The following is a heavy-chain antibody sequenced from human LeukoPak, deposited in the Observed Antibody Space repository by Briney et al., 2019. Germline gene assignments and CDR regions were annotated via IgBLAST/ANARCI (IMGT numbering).Heavy chain of an antibody. J-gene: IGHJ5*02. Sequence: SETLSLTCTVSGGSISSYYWSWIRQPPGKGLEWIGYIYYSGSTYYNPSLKSRVTISVDTSKNQFSLKLSSVTAADTAVYYCARLPDPWGQGTLVTVSS. CDR1: GGSISSYY. V-gene: IGHV4-59*12. CDR2: IYYSGST. CDR3: ARLPDP.